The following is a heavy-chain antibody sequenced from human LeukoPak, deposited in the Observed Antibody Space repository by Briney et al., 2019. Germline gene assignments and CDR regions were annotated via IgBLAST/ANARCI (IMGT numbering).Heavy chain of an antibody. CDR1: GFTFSSYS. V-gene: IGHV3-21*01. D-gene: IGHD6-19*01. J-gene: IGHJ5*02. CDR3: ARDRIAVAAVDP. CDR2: ISSSSSYI. Sequence: GGSLRLSCAASGFTFSSYSMNWVRQAPGKGLEWASSISSSSSYICYADSVKGRFTISRDNAKNSLYLQMNSLRAEDTAVYYCARDRIAVAAVDPWGQGTLVTVSS.